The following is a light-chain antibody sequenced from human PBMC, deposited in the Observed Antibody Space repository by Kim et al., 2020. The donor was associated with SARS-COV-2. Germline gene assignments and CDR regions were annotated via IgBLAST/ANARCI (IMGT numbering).Light chain of an antibody. CDR1: QRIYKY. V-gene: IGKV3-11*01. Sequence: VLTQSPATLSLSPGETATLSCRASQRIYKYLAWYQQKSGQAPRLLIYDASNRAAGAPARFSGSGSGTDFTLTITTLRPEDSGVYYGQQRTNGPLTFGQGTRLEIK. CDR3: QQRTNGPLT. CDR2: DAS. J-gene: IGKJ5*01.